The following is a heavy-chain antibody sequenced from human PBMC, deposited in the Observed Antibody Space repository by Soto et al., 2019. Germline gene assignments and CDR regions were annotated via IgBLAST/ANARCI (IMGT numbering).Heavy chain of an antibody. J-gene: IGHJ4*02. D-gene: IGHD3-9*01. CDR3: AREDILTGYYIFDY. Sequence: GGSLRLSCAASGFTFSDHYMDWVRQAPGKGLEWVGRTRNKANSYTTEYAASVKGRFTISRDDSKNSLYLQMNSLKTEDTAVYYCAREDILTGYYIFDYWGQGTLVTVS. V-gene: IGHV3-72*01. CDR2: TRNKANSYTT. CDR1: GFTFSDHY.